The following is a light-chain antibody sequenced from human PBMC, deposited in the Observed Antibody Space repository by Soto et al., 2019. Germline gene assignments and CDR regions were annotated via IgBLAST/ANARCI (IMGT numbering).Light chain of an antibody. V-gene: IGKV1-8*01. Sequence: AILINQSPSSVSASPGDRVTITCRASQGISSYLAWYQQKPGKAPKLLIYAASTLQSGVPSRFSGSGSGTDFTLTISCLQSEDVATYFCQQYNNYPRTFGQGTKVDI. CDR1: QGISSY. CDR2: AAS. J-gene: IGKJ1*01. CDR3: QQYNNYPRT.